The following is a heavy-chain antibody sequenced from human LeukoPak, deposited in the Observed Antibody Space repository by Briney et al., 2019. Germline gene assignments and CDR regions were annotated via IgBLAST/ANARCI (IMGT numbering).Heavy chain of an antibody. CDR3: AREIGQLDFDY. CDR1: GFTLSSYS. Sequence: GGSLRLSGAASGFTLSSYSMNGVRQAPGKGLEGISYIGNTRSRTIYYADSVKGRFTISRDNAENSLYLHMNSLSAEDPAVYYCAREIGQLDFDYWGQGTLVTVSS. J-gene: IGHJ4*02. D-gene: IGHD6-6*01. CDR2: IGNTRSRTI. V-gene: IGHV3-48*01.